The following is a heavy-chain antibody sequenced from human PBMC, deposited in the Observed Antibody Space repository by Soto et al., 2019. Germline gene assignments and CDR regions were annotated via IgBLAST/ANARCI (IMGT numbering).Heavy chain of an antibody. V-gene: IGHV3-23*01. D-gene: IGHD2-21*01. J-gene: IGHJ3*02. CDR2: FSGRGGST. CDR1: GFTFSSYA. CDR3: AKSRRGEKDAFDI. Sequence: GGSLRLSCAAPGFTFSSYAMSWVRQAPGKGLEWVSAFSGRGGSTYYADSVKGRFTISRDNSKNTLYLQMNSLRAEDTAGDYCAKSRRGEKDAFDIWGQGTMVTVSS.